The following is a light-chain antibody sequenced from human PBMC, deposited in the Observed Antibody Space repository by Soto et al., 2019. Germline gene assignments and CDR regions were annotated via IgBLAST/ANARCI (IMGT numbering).Light chain of an antibody. CDR2: SVS. CDR1: QALSNY. CDR3: QTLSRYPLT. J-gene: IGKJ4*01. V-gene: IGKV1-9*01. Sequence: DIQLNQSPSVLSASVGDTVTITCRASQALSNYLAWYQQKPGKATDLLTYSVSSLQSWVPSIFSGSGSETEFSLIIIALQTEDFATSYCQTLSRYPLTFGGVTKVDIK.